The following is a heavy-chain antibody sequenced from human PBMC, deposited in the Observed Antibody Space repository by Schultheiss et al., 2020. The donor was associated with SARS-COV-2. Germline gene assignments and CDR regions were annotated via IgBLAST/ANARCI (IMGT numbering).Heavy chain of an antibody. D-gene: IGHD4-23*01. CDR3: ARVDDYGGNSNPDYFDY. J-gene: IGHJ4*02. V-gene: IGHV4-61*08. CDR2: IYYSGST. Sequence: SETLSLTCTVSGGSISSGDYYWSWIRQPPGKGLEWIGYIYYSGSTNYNPSLKSRVTISVDTSKNQFSLKLSSVTAADTAVYYCARVDDYGGNSNPDYFDYWGQGTLVTVSS. CDR1: GGSISSGDYY.